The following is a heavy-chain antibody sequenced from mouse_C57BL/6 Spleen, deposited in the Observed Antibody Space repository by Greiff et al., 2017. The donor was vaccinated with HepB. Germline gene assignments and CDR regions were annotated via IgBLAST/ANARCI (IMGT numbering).Heavy chain of an antibody. Sequence: QVQLKESGPELVKPGASVKISCKASGYAFSSSWMNWVKQRPGKGLEWIGRIYPGDGDTNYNGKFKGKATLTADKSSSTAYMQLSSLTSEDSAVYFCARMGTGGYYFDYWGQGTTLTVSS. D-gene: IGHD3-3*01. V-gene: IGHV1-82*01. J-gene: IGHJ2*01. CDR1: GYAFSSSW. CDR3: ARMGTGGYYFDY. CDR2: IYPGDGDT.